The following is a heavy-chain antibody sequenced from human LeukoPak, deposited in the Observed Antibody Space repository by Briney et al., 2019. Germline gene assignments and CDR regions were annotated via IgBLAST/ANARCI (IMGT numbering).Heavy chain of an antibody. D-gene: IGHD3-10*01. CDR1: GFTFSSYS. CDR3: ARGARDYYGSGSYYNAGWFDP. J-gene: IGHJ5*02. Sequence: PGGSPRLSCAASGFTFSSYSMNWVRQAPGKGLEWVSSISSSSSYIYYADSVKGRFTISRDNAKNSLYLQMNSLRAEDTAVYYCARGARDYYGSGSYYNAGWFDPWGQGTLVTVSS. CDR2: ISSSSSYI. V-gene: IGHV3-21*01.